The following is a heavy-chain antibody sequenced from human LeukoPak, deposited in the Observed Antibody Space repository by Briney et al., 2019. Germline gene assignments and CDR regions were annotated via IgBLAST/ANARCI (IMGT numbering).Heavy chain of an antibody. V-gene: IGHV5-51*01. D-gene: IGHD2-2*01. Sequence: GESLKISCKGSGYSSTSHWIGWVRQMPGKGLEWMGIIYPGDSDTRYSPFFQGQVTISADKSINTAYLQWSSLKASDTAMYYCARRGYCSDTTCSAPLDYWGQGTLVTVSS. CDR3: ARRGYCSDTTCSAPLDY. J-gene: IGHJ4*02. CDR1: GYSSTSHW. CDR2: IYPGDSDT.